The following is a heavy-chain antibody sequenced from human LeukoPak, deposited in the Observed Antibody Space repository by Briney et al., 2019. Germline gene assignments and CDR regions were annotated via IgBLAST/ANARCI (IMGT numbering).Heavy chain of an antibody. D-gene: IGHD3-22*01. CDR2: IYYSGST. CDR1: GGSISSGGYY. J-gene: IGHJ4*02. V-gene: IGHV4-31*03. CDR3: ARGFYYYESSGYYDY. Sequence: PSQTLSLTCTVSGGSISSGGYYWSWIRQHPGKGLEWIGYIYYSGSTYYNPSLKSRVTISVDTSKNQFSLKLTSVTAADTAVYYCARGFYYYESSGYYDYWGQGTLVTVSS.